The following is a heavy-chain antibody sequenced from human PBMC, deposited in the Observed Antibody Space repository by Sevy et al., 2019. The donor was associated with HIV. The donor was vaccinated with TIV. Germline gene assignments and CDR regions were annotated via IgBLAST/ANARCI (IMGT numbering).Heavy chain of an antibody. D-gene: IGHD3-16*01. J-gene: IGHJ6*02. CDR3: AKNRPPGGSLFSRHGMDV. CDR2: ISSDGCYR. V-gene: IGHV3-30*18. CDR1: GFTFGTYD. Sequence: GGSLRLSCAASGFTFGTYDMHCVRQAPGKVLEWVAIISSDGCYRYYANSVRGRFSMSRDNSKNTMYLQISGLFIEDTAVYYCAKNRPPGGSLFSRHGMDVWGRGTTVTVSS.